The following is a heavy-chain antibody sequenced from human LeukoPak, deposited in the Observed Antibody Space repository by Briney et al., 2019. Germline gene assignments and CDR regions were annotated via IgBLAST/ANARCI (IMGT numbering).Heavy chain of an antibody. D-gene: IGHD4-17*01. CDR1: GFSVSKYY. Sequence: GGSLRLSCEASGFSVSKYYMTWVRQAPGKGLEWVAVISYDGSNKYYADSVKGRFTISRDNSKNTLYLQMNSLRAEDTAVYYCAKAFGYGDYGRYYYYGMDVWGQGTTVTVSS. J-gene: IGHJ6*02. CDR2: ISYDGSNK. CDR3: AKAFGYGDYGRYYYYGMDV. V-gene: IGHV3-30*18.